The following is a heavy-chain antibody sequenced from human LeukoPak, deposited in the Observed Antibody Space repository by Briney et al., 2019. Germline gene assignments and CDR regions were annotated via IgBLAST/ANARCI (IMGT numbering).Heavy chain of an antibody. V-gene: IGHV3-30*18. Sequence: GGSLRLSCAASGFTFSSYGMHWVRQAPGKGLEWVAVISCDGSNKYYADSVKGRFTISRDNSKNTLYLQMNSLRAEDTAVYYCAKDADYGDYHDAFDIWGQGTMVTVSS. CDR1: GFTFSSYG. J-gene: IGHJ3*02. CDR2: ISCDGSNK. D-gene: IGHD4-17*01. CDR3: AKDADYGDYHDAFDI.